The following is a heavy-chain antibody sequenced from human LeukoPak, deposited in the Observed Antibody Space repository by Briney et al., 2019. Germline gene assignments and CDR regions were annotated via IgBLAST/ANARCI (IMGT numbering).Heavy chain of an antibody. CDR2: IYYSGSA. V-gene: IGHV4-28*01. D-gene: IGHD6-19*01. J-gene: IGHJ3*02. CDR1: GYSISSSNW. Sequence: PSDTLSLTCAVSGYSISSSNWWGWIRQPPGKGLEWIGYIYYSGSAYYNTSLNSRVTMSVDTSKNQFSLKLSCVTAVDTAVYYCARNQAVAGNHGAMDIWGQGTMVTVSS. CDR3: ARNQAVAGNHGAMDI.